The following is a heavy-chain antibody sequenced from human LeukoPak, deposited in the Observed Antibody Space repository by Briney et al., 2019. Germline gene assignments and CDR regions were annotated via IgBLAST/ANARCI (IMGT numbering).Heavy chain of an antibody. V-gene: IGHV4-39*07. CDR1: GGSISSSSYY. CDR2: IYYSGST. D-gene: IGHD5-18*01. Sequence: SETLSLTCTVSGGSISSSSYYWGWIRQPPGKGLEWIGSIYYSGSTYYNPSLKSRVTISVDTSKNQFSLKLSSVTAADTAVYYCASALVDTAMVRFEGWFDPWGQGTLVTVSS. CDR3: ASALVDTAMVRFEGWFDP. J-gene: IGHJ5*02.